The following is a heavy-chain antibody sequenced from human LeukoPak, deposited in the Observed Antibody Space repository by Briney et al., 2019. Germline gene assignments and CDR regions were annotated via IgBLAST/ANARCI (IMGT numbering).Heavy chain of an antibody. J-gene: IGHJ4*02. D-gene: IGHD5-12*01. CDR3: ARDRHRGGYLDLGY. CDR1: GYTFTGYY. V-gene: IGHV1-2*02. CDR2: INPNSDGT. Sequence: ASVKVSCKASGYTFTGYYMHWVRQAPGQGRECMGWINPNSDGTNYAQKFQGRVTMTRDTSISTAYMELSRLRSDDTAVYYCARDRHRGGYLDLGYWGQGTLVTVSS.